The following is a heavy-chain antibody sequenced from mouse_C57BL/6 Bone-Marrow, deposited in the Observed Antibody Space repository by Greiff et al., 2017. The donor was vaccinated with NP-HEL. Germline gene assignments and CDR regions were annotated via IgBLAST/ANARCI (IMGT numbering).Heavy chain of an antibody. CDR3: ARHGLRQEYYYAMDY. CDR2: ISNGGGST. Sequence: EVKVVESGGGLVQPGGSLKLSCAASGFTFSDYYMYWVRQTPEKRLEWVAYISNGGGSTYYPDTVKGRFTISRDNAKNTLYLQRSRLKSEDTAMYYCARHGLRQEYYYAMDYWGQGTSVTVSS. V-gene: IGHV5-12*01. D-gene: IGHD2-4*01. CDR1: GFTFSDYY. J-gene: IGHJ4*01.